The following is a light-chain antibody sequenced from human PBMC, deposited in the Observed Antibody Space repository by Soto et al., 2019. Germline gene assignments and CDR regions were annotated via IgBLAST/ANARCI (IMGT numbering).Light chain of an antibody. Sequence: EIVMTQSPATLSVSPGERATLSCRASQRVSSNFAWYQQKPCQAPRLLIYGASTRATGIPARFSGSGSGTEFTLNISSLQSEDFAVYYCQQYNNWPPRITFGPGTKVDIK. V-gene: IGKV3-15*01. CDR2: GAS. J-gene: IGKJ3*01. CDR3: QQYNNWPPRIT. CDR1: QRVSSN.